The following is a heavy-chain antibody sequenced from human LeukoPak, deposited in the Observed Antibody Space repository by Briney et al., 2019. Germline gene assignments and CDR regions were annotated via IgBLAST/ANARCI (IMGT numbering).Heavy chain of an antibody. CDR1: GFTFSSYA. CDR2: ISYDGSNK. V-gene: IGHV3-30*04. J-gene: IGHJ4*02. CDR3: ARDSYSGSYRPNDS. Sequence: GGSLRLSCAASGFTFSSYAMHWVRQAPGKGLEWVAVISYDGSNKYYADSVMGRFTISRDNAKNSLYLQMNSLRAEDTAVYYSARDSYSGSYRPNDSWGQGTLVTVSS. D-gene: IGHD1-26*01.